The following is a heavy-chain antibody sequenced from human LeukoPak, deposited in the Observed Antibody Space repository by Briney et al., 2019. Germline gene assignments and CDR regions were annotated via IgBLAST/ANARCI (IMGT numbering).Heavy chain of an antibody. J-gene: IGHJ4*02. D-gene: IGHD3-9*01. CDR1: GFTFSSYS. CDR2: ISSSSSYI. Sequence: GGSLRLSCAASGFTFSSYSMNWVRQAPGKGLEWVSSISSSSSYIYYANSVKGRFTISRDNAKNSLYLQMNSLRAEDTAVYYCVRDYENLTGSKTRFHYWGQGTLVAVSS. CDR3: VRDYENLTGSKTRFHY. V-gene: IGHV3-21*01.